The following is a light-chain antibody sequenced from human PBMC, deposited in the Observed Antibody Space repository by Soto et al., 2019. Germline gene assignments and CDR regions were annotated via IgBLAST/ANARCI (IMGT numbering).Light chain of an antibody. J-gene: IGKJ1*01. Sequence: EIVMTHSPATLSVSPGERATLSCRASQSVSINLAWYQQKPGQAPRLLIYGASTRATGIPARFSGSGSGTEFTLTISSLQSEDFAVYYCQQYNNWPRTFGQGTKVEIK. CDR1: QSVSIN. CDR3: QQYNNWPRT. CDR2: GAS. V-gene: IGKV3-15*01.